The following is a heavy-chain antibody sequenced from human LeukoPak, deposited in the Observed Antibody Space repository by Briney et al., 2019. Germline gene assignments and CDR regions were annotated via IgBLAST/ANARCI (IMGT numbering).Heavy chain of an antibody. CDR3: ARRVSTTNTYNWFDP. CDR1: GFTFSSYS. Sequence: PGGSLRLPCAASGFTFSSYSMNWVRQAPGKGLEWVSYISGSSSTIYYSDSVKGRFTISRDNAKNSLYLQMNSLRDEDTAVYYCARRVSTTNTYNWFDPWGQGTLVTVSS. D-gene: IGHD2-8*01. V-gene: IGHV3-48*02. J-gene: IGHJ5*02. CDR2: ISGSSSTI.